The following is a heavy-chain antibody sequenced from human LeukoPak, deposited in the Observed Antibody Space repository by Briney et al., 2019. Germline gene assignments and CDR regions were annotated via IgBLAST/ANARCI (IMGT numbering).Heavy chain of an antibody. CDR3: ARSSGTYHFDY. CDR2: ISSSGTTI. V-gene: IGHV3-48*03. Sequence: GGSLRLSCAASGFTFSSYEMNWVRQAPGKGLEWVSYISSSGTTIYYADSVKGRFTISRDNAKSSLFLQVNSLRAEDTAVYYCARSSGTYHFDYWGQGTLVTVSS. J-gene: IGHJ4*02. D-gene: IGHD1-26*01. CDR1: GFTFSSYE.